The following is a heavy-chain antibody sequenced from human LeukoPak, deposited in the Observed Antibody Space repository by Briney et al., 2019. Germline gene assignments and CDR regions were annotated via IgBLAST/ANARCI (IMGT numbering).Heavy chain of an antibody. Sequence: SQTLSLTCAISGDSVSTSSVAWNWIRQSPSRSLEWLGRTYYRSKWNSDYAVSVKSRIIINPDTSKNQFSLQLTSVTPEDTAVYYCARYNWNGGRAFDVWGQGTTVTVSS. CDR2: TYYRSKWNS. V-gene: IGHV6-1*01. D-gene: IGHD1-1*01. J-gene: IGHJ3*01. CDR3: ARYNWNGGRAFDV. CDR1: GDSVSTSSVA.